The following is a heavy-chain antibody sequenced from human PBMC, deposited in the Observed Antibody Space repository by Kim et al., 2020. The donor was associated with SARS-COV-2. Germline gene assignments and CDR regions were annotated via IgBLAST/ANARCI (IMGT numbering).Heavy chain of an antibody. J-gene: IGHJ3*02. CDR1: AGPISTYY. CDR2: VYYTGTT. Sequence: SETLSLTCTVSAGPISTYYWSWIRQPPGKGLEWIGYVYYTGTTNYNPSLKSRVTISVDTSNNQFSLTLTSVTAADTAVYYCARHPSRGAAFDSWGQGTMVTVSS. V-gene: IGHV4-59*08. CDR3: ARHPSRGAAFDS.